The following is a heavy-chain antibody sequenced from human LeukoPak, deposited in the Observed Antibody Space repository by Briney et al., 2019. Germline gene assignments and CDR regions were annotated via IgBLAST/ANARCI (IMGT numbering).Heavy chain of an antibody. V-gene: IGHV3-30*04. CDR3: AMDYYDSNGYSRGWDY. D-gene: IGHD3-22*01. Sequence: GGSLRLSCAASGFTFTSLPLHWVRQAPGKGLEWVAVSSTHGSDEYYADAVKGRFTVFSDNSKKTVYLQMDSLRAEDTAVYHCAMDYYDSNGYSRGWDYWGQGTLVTVSS. J-gene: IGHJ4*02. CDR1: GFTFTSLP. CDR2: SSTHGSDE.